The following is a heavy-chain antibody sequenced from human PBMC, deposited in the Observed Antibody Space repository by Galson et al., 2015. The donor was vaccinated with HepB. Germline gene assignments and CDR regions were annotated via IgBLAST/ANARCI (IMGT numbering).Heavy chain of an antibody. Sequence: SLRLSCAASGFTFSNYGMHWVRQPPGKGLEWVAVISDDGSDKYYADSAKGRFTISRDSSRNTLYLQINTLRVEDTAVYYCARDFLAWRPLPRESSPDIWGQGTLITVSS. CDR2: ISDDGSDK. CDR1: GFTFSNYG. CDR3: ARDFLAWRPLPRESSPDI. J-gene: IGHJ4*02. V-gene: IGHV3-30-3*01. D-gene: IGHD1-26*01.